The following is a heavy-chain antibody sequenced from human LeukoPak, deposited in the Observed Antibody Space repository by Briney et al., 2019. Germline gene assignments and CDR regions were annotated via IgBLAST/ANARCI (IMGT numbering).Heavy chain of an antibody. J-gene: IGHJ4*02. V-gene: IGHV3-11*01. CDR2: ISSSGSTI. CDR1: GFTLSDYY. Sequence: GRSLSLSCAASGFTLSDYYMSWIRQAPGKGLEWVSYISSSGSTIYYAESVKGRFTISRDNAKNSLYLQMNSLRAEDTAVYYCASDPVRDYSSFYFDYWGQGTLVTVSS. D-gene: IGHD6-6*01. CDR3: ASDPVRDYSSFYFDY.